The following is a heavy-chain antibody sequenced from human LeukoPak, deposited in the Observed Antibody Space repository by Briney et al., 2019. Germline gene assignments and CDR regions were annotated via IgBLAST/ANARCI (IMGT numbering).Heavy chain of an antibody. CDR2: IIPIFGTA. Sequence: SSVKVSCKASGGTFSSYAISWVRQAPGQGLEWMGGIIPIFGTANYAQKFQGRVTITADKSTSTAYMELSSLRSEDTAVYYCARGRLGGTDYYYYMDVWGKGTTVTVSS. D-gene: IGHD1-1*01. CDR3: ARGRLGGTDYYYYMDV. J-gene: IGHJ6*03. V-gene: IGHV1-69*06. CDR1: GGTFSSYA.